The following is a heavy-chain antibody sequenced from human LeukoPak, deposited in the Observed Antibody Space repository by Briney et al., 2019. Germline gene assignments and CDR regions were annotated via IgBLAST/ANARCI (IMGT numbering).Heavy chain of an antibody. CDR2: IVVGSGNT. Sequence: SVKVSCKASGFTFTSSAMQWVRQARGQRLEWIGWIVVGSGNTNYAQKFQERVTITRDMSTSTAYMELSSLRSEDTAVYYCAAGPKGYYGMDVWGQGTTVTVSS. J-gene: IGHJ6*02. CDR3: AAGPKGYYGMDV. CDR1: GFTFTSSA. V-gene: IGHV1-58*02.